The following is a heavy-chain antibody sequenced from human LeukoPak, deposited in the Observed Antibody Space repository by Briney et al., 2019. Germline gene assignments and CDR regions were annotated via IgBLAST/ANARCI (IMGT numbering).Heavy chain of an antibody. J-gene: IGHJ4*02. CDR3: ARGGYDSSGDYFVFDY. Sequence: GGSLRLSCAASGFTFSSYEMNWVRQAPGKGLEWVSYIRSSGSTIYDADSVKGRFTISRDNAKNSLYLQMNSLRAEDTAVYYCARGGYDSSGDYFVFDYWGQGTLVTVSS. D-gene: IGHD3-22*01. CDR2: IRSSGSTI. V-gene: IGHV3-48*03. CDR1: GFTFSSYE.